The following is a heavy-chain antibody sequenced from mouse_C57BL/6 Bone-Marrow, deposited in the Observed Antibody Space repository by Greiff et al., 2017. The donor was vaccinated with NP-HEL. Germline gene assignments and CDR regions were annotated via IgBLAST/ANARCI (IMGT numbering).Heavy chain of an antibody. CDR3: ARKRGLRRYYAMDY. Sequence: VQLVESGPGLVAPSQSLSITCTVSGFSLTSYAISWVRQPPGKGLEWLGVIWTGGGTNYNSALKSRLSISKDNSKSQVFLKMNSLQTDDTARYYCARKRGLRRYYAMDYWGQGTSVTVSS. V-gene: IGHV2-9-1*01. CDR1: GFSLTSYA. D-gene: IGHD2-4*01. CDR2: IWTGGGT. J-gene: IGHJ4*01.